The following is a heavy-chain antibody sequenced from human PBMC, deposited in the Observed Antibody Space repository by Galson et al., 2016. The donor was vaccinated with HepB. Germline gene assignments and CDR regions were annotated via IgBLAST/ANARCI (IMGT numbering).Heavy chain of an antibody. CDR1: GYRLTDYW. J-gene: IGHJ6*02. CDR2: IDPDDPYT. Sequence: QSGAEVKEPGESLRISCQGSGYRLTDYWITWVRQVPGKGLQWMGRIDPDDPYTNYSPSFQGHVIISVDKSINTAYLQWSTLKASDTAIYYCARALEYGSRNYYDYYAMDVWGPGTTVIVSS. D-gene: IGHD4-17*01. CDR3: ARALEYGSRNYYDYYAMDV. V-gene: IGHV5-10-1*01.